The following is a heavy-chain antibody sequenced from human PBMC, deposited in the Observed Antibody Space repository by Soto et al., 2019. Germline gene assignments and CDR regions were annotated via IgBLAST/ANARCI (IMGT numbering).Heavy chain of an antibody. CDR3: AKRQGIGAAAKNFDF. D-gene: IGHD6-13*01. V-gene: IGHV3-23*01. J-gene: IGHJ4*02. CDR2: ISDSGGLT. Sequence: PGGSLRLSCAASGFTFSNHAMSWVRQAPGKGLEWVSGISDSGGLTYYADSVKGRFSMSRDNSKNTLYLQMKNLRAEDTAVYFCAKRQGIGAAAKNFDFWGQGTLVTAPQ. CDR1: GFTFSNHA.